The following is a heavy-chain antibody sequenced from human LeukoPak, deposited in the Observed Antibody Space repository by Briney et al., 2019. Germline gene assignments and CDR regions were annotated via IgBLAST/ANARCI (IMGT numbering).Heavy chain of an antibody. CDR2: IYTSGST. D-gene: IGHD3-3*01. Sequence: SETLSLTCTVSGGSISSGSYYWSWIRQPAGKGLEWIGRIYTSGSTNYNPSLKSRVTISVDTSKNQFSLKLSSVTAADTAVYYCARGVGITIFGVVPYYFDYWGQGTLVTVSS. CDR3: ARGVGITIFGVVPYYFDY. J-gene: IGHJ4*02. V-gene: IGHV4-61*02. CDR1: GGSISSGSYY.